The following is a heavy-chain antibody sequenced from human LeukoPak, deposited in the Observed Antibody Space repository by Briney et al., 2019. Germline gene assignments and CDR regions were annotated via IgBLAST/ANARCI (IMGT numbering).Heavy chain of an antibody. J-gene: IGHJ6*02. V-gene: IGHV6-1*01. CDR1: GDSVSSNSAA. CDR2: TYYRSKWYN. D-gene: IGHD5-12*01. CDR3: ARVVVDIVATTSYYYGMDV. Sequence: SQTLSLTCAISGDSVSSNSAAWNWIRQSPSRGLEWLGRTYYRSKWYNDYAVSVKSRITINPDTSKSQFSLQLNSVTPEDTAVYYCARVVVDIVATTSYYYGMDVWGQGTTVTVSS.